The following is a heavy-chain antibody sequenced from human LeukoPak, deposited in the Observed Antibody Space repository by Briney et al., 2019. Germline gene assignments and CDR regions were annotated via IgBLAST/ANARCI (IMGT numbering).Heavy chain of an antibody. V-gene: IGHV3-7*05. CDR3: ARTLGYCSSTSCYFSMDV. CDR2: IKQDGSEQ. D-gene: IGHD2-2*01. Sequence: GGSLRLSCAASGFTFSSYSMNWVRQAPGKGLEWVANIKQDGSEQYYVNSVRGRFTISRGNAKNSLYLQMNSLRAEDTAVYYCARTLGYCSSTSCYFSMDVWGQGTTVTVSS. J-gene: IGHJ6*02. CDR1: GFTFSSYS.